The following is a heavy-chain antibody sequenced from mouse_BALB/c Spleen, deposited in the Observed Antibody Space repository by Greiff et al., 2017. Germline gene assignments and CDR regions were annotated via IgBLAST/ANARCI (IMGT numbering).Heavy chain of an antibody. J-gene: IGHJ4*01. CDR3: ASPLYYGSSPAALDY. V-gene: IGHV1-80*01. Sequence: QVQLKQSGAELVRPGSSVKISCKASGYAFSSYWMNWVKQRPGQGLEWIGQIYPGDGDTNYNGKFKGKATLTADKSSSTGYMQLSSLTSEDSAVYFCASPLYYGSSPAALDYGGQGTSATVSS. D-gene: IGHD1-1*01. CDR2: IYPGDGDT. CDR1: GYAFSSYW.